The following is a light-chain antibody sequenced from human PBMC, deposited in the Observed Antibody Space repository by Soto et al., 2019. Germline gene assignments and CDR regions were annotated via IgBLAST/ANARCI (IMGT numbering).Light chain of an antibody. J-gene: IGKJ1*01. V-gene: IGKV3-20*01. CDR3: QQYGSSRRT. CDR2: GAS. Sequence: EIVLTQSPGTLSLSPGERATLSCRTSQSVSSSYLAWYQQKPGQAPRLLIYGASSRATGIPDRFSGSGSGTDFTLTISRLEPEDCAVYYCQQYGSSRRTFGQGTKGDIK. CDR1: QSVSSSY.